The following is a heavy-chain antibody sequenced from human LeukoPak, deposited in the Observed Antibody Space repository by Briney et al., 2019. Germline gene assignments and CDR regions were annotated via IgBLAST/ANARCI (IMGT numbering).Heavy chain of an antibody. Sequence: SETLSLTCTVSGGSISSYYWSWIRQPPGKGLEWIGYIYYSGSTNYNPSLKSRVTISVDTSKNQFSLKLSSVTAADTAVYYCARVGYSSGRDYWGQGILVTVSS. CDR2: IYYSGST. CDR3: ARVGYSSGRDY. CDR1: GGSISSYY. D-gene: IGHD6-19*01. J-gene: IGHJ4*02. V-gene: IGHV4-59*12.